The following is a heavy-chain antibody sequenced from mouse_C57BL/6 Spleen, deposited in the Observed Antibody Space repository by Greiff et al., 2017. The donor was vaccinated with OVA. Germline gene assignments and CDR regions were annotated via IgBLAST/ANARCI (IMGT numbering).Heavy chain of an antibody. CDR3: TTKDF. CDR2: IDPENGDT. CDR1: GFTIKDDY. J-gene: IGHJ4*01. Sequence: EVMLVESGAELVRPEASVKLSCTASGFTIKDDYMHWVKQRPEQGLEWIGWIDPENGDTEYAWKFQGKATITADTSSNTAYLQLSSLTSEDTAVYYCTTKDFWGQGTSVTVSS. V-gene: IGHV14-4*01.